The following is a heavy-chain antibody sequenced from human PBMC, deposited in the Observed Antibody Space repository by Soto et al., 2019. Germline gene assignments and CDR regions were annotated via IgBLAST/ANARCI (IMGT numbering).Heavy chain of an antibody. D-gene: IGHD3-3*01. CDR1: GFIFSSYG. V-gene: IGHV3-30*18. Sequence: GGSLRLSCAASGFIFSSYGMYWIRQAPGKGLEWVAGISHDGSNKYYGDSVKGRCTISRNNSKNTLFLQIDSLRAEDTAVYYCAKLIGGVKAIGGTGNWLDPWGQGTLVTVSS. CDR3: AKLIGGVKAIGGTGNWLDP. J-gene: IGHJ5*02. CDR2: ISHDGSNK.